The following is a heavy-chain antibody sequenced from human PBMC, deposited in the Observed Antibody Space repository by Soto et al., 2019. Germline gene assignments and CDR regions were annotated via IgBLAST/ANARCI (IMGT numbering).Heavy chain of an antibody. CDR2: INHSGST. CDR1: GDSFSGYY. D-gene: IGHD3-16*01. Sequence: KASETLSLTCAVYGDSFSGYYWGWIRQPPGKGLEWIGEINHSGSTNYSPSLKSRVTLSVDTSKNQFSLKLSSVTAADTAVYYCARGPVPGLPFDYWGQGNLVTVSS. CDR3: ARGPVPGLPFDY. J-gene: IGHJ4*02. V-gene: IGHV4-34*01.